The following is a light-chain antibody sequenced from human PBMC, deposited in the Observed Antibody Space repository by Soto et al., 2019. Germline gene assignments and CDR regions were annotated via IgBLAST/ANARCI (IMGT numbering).Light chain of an antibody. J-gene: IGKJ5*01. CDR2: AAS. CDR3: QKYNSASIT. Sequence: PMPQSPSSLSASLGARATLTGRASQGISNYLAWYQQKPGKVPKLLIYAASTLQSGVPSRFSGSGSGTDFTLTISSLQPEDVATYYCQKYNSASITFGKGTQLEIK. CDR1: QGISNY. V-gene: IGKV1-27*01.